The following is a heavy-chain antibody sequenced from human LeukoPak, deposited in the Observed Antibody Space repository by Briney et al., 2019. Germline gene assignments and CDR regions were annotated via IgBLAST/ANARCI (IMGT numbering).Heavy chain of an antibody. CDR1: GYTFTSYG. CDR3: ARQQSSGWYPYYYYYYYMDV. J-gene: IGHJ6*03. V-gene: IGHV1-18*01. CDR2: ISAYNGNT. D-gene: IGHD6-19*01. Sequence: ASVKVSCKASGYTFTSYGISWVRQAPGQGLEWMGWISAYNGNTNYAQKLQGRVTMTTDTSTSTAYMELRSLRSDDTAVYYCARQQSSGWYPYYYYYYYMDVWGKGTTVTVSS.